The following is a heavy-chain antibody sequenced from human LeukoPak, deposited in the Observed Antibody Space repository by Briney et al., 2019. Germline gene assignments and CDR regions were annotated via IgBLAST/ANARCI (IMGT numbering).Heavy chain of an antibody. CDR2: IYYSGST. CDR1: GGSISSYY. Sequence: SETLSLTCTVSGGSISSYYWSWIRQPPGKGLEWIGYIYYSGSTNYNPSLKSRVTISVDTSKNQFSLRLSSVTAADTAVYYCARDEDGMDVWGQGITVTVSS. CDR3: ARDEDGMDV. J-gene: IGHJ6*02. V-gene: IGHV4-59*01.